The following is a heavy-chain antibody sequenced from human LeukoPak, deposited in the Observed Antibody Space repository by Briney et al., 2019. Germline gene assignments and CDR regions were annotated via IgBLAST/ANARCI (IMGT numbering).Heavy chain of an antibody. CDR1: GGSFSGYY. CDR3: ARGPRGNNCSSTSCQGGDYFDY. D-gene: IGHD2-2*01. J-gene: IGHJ4*02. V-gene: IGHV4-34*01. Sequence: SETLSLTCAVYGGSFSGYYWSWIRQPPGKGLEWIGEINHSGSTNYNPSLKSRVTISVDTSKNQFSLKLSSVTAADTAVYYCARGPRGNNCSSTSCQGGDYFDYWGQGTLVTVS. CDR2: INHSGST.